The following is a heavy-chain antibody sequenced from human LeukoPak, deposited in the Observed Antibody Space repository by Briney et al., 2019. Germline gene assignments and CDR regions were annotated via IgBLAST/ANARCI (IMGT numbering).Heavy chain of an antibody. CDR1: GGSVSSGSYY. J-gene: IGHJ4*02. D-gene: IGHD3-22*01. Sequence: SETLSLTCTVSGGSVSSGSYYWSWNRQPPGKGLEWIGYIYYSGSTNYNPSLKSRVTISVDTSKNQFSLKLSSVTAADTAVYYCARDPSYHDYYDSSGYYDYWGQGTLVTVSS. V-gene: IGHV4-61*01. CDR2: IYYSGST. CDR3: ARDPSYHDYYDSSGYYDY.